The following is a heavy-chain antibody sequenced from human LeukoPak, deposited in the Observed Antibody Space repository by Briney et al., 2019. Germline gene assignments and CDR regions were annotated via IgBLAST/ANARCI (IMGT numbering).Heavy chain of an antibody. Sequence: ASVKVSCKASGYTFTSNYIHWVRQAPGQGLEWMGMIYPRDGSTSYAQKFQGRVTVTRDTSMSTAYMELSSLRSEDTAVYYCARGWLAETTVVTPYNYWGQGTLVTVSS. J-gene: IGHJ4*02. V-gene: IGHV1-46*01. D-gene: IGHD4-23*01. CDR2: IYPRDGST. CDR3: ARGWLAETTVVTPYNY. CDR1: GYTFTSNY.